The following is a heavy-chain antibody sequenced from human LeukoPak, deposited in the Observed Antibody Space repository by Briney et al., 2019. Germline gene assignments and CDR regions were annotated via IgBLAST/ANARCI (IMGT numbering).Heavy chain of an antibody. CDR2: INHSGST. J-gene: IGHJ4*02. D-gene: IGHD2-21*01. CDR1: GGSFSGYY. Sequence: PSETLSLTCAVYGGSFSGYYWSWIRQPPGKGLEWIGEINHSGSTNYNPSLKSRVTISVDTSKNQFSLKLSSVTAADTDMYYCARPAGGDTLVFDYWGQGTLVTVSS. CDR3: ARPAGGDTLVFDY. V-gene: IGHV4-34*01.